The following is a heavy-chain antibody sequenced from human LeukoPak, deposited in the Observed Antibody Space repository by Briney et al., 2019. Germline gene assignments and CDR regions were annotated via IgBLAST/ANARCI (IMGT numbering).Heavy chain of an antibody. D-gene: IGHD2/OR15-2a*01. V-gene: IGHV4-59*08. CDR3: AGHHPRNTVDF. CDR1: GGSISSYY. J-gene: IGHJ4*02. CDR2: ISDIGSS. Sequence: TSETLSLTCTVSGGSISSYYWSWIRQPPGKGLEWIAYISDIGSSNYNPSLKSRVTISLDTSKNQFSLKLSSVTAADTAVYYCAGHHPRNTVDFWGQGTLVTVSS.